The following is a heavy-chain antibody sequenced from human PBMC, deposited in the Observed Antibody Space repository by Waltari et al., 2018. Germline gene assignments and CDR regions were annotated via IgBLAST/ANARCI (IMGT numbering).Heavy chain of an antibody. CDR1: GFTFDKYA. CDR2: ISWNSGSI. D-gene: IGHD5-12*01. Sequence: EVQLVESGGGLVQPGRSLRLSCAASGFTFDKYAMHWVRQAPGKGLEWVSVISWNSGSIGYADSVKGRFTISRDNAKNSLNLQMNSLRAEDTAFYYCAKDMGIVATMVDSWGQGTLVTVSS. V-gene: IGHV3-9*01. CDR3: AKDMGIVATMVDS. J-gene: IGHJ4*02.